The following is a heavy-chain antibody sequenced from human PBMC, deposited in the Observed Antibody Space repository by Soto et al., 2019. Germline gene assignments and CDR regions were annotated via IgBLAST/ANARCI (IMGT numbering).Heavy chain of an antibody. CDR3: ASGLLWFGEAGAFDI. CDR2: IYYSGST. V-gene: IGHV4-31*03. Sequence: QVQLQESGPGLVKPSQTLSLTCTVSGGSISSGGYYWSWIRQHPGKGLEWIGYIYYSGSTYYNPSLKGRVTISVDTSKNKFSLKLSSVTAADTAVYYCASGLLWFGEAGAFDIWGQGTMVTVSS. D-gene: IGHD3-10*01. J-gene: IGHJ3*02. CDR1: GGSISSGGYY.